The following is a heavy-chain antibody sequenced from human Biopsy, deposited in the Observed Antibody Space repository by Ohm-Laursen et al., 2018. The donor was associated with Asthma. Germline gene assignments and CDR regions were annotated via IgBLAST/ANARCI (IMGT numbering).Heavy chain of an antibody. CDR2: IIPIFGTP. J-gene: IGHJ4*02. D-gene: IGHD2-21*01. V-gene: IGHV1-69*01. CDR3: ARSYCGGDCFSPFDY. CDR1: GGTFNSDA. Sequence: GSSVKVSCKVSGGTFNSDAISWVRQAPGQGLGWMGGIIPIFGTPSYAQNFQSRLTITADDSTSTVYMELSSLRSEDTAMYYCARSYCGGDCFSPFDYWGQGTLVTVSS.